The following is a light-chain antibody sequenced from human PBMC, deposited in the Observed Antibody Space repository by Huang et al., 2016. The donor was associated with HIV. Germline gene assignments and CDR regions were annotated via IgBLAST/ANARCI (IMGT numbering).Light chain of an antibody. V-gene: IGKV3-15*01. CDR1: QSVSNY. CDR2: DAS. CDR3: QQYNDWPLT. Sequence: EIVMTQSPATLSVSPGERATPSCRASQSVSNYLAWYQQQPGQAPRLLIYDASTGATGSPARFSGSGSGTEFTLTISSLQSEDSAVYYCQQYNDWPLTFGGGTKVEIK. J-gene: IGKJ4*01.